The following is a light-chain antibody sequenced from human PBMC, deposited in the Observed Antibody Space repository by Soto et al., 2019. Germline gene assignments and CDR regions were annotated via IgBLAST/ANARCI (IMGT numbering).Light chain of an antibody. CDR2: EVN. CDR1: SSDVGSYTY. Sequence: QSALTQPASVSGSPRQSITISCTGASSDVGSYTYVSWYQQHPGKAPKLMIYEVNNRPSGVSNRFSGSKSGNTASLTISGLQAEDEDDYYCSSYTSSSPLYVFGTGTKVTVL. V-gene: IGLV2-14*01. CDR3: SSYTSSSPLYV. J-gene: IGLJ1*01.